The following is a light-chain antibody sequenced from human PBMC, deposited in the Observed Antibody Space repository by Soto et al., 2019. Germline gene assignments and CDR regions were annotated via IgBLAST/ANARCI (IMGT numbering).Light chain of an antibody. Sequence: QAVVTQPPSVSAAPGQKVTISCSGSSSNIGNNFVSWYQQLPGTAPKLLIYDNNKRPSGIPDRFSGSKSGTSATLDITGLQTGDEADYYCGTWDSSLSEWVFGGGTKVTVL. CDR1: SSNIGNNF. J-gene: IGLJ3*02. CDR2: DNN. CDR3: GTWDSSLSEWV. V-gene: IGLV1-51*01.